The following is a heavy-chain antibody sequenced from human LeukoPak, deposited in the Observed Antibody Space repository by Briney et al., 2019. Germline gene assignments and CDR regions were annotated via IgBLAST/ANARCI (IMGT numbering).Heavy chain of an antibody. CDR2: IYYSGST. CDR3: ARGHCSGGSCFSAWFDP. CDR1: GGSISSYY. Sequence: PSETLSLTCTVSGGSISSYYWSWLRQPPGKGLEWIGDIYYSGSTTYNPSLKSRVTISVDTSKNQFSLKLSSVTAADTAVYYCARGHCSGGSCFSAWFDPWGQGTLVTVSS. D-gene: IGHD2-15*01. V-gene: IGHV4-59*01. J-gene: IGHJ5*02.